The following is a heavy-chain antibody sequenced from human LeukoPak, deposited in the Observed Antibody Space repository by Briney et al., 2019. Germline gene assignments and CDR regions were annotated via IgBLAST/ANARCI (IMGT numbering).Heavy chain of an antibody. V-gene: IGHV3-53*05. CDR1: GFTVSSNY. J-gene: IGHJ4*02. CDR2: IYSGGST. Sequence: PGGSLRLSCAASGFTVSSNYMSWVRQAPGKGLEWVSVIYSGGSTYYADSVKGRFTISRDNSKNTLYLQMNSLRAEDTAVYYCARDSYVVVTAIGDYWGQGTLVTVSS. D-gene: IGHD2-21*02. CDR3: ARDSYVVVTAIGDY.